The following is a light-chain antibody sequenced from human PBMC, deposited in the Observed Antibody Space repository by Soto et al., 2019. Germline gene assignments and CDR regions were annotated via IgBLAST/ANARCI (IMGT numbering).Light chain of an antibody. J-gene: IGKJ4*01. CDR2: TVS. CDR1: QSLLDSDDGNTY. Sequence: DIVMTQTPLSLTVTPGEPASISCRSSQSLLDSDDGNTYLDWYLQKPGQSPQLLIYTVSYRASGVTDRFSGSGSGTDFTLKISRVEAEDVGVYSCMQRIEFPLTFGGGTKVDIK. V-gene: IGKV2-40*01. CDR3: MQRIEFPLT.